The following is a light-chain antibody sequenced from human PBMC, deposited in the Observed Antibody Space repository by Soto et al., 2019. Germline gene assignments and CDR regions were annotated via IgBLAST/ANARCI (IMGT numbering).Light chain of an antibody. CDR3: QQYNSYPPT. CDR2: AAS. Sequence: DIQMTQSPSSLSASVGDRVTITCRASQGISNYVAWFQQKPGKAPKSLIYAASSLQSGVPSKFSGNGSRTDFTLTISSLQPEDFAPYYCQQYNSYPPTFGPGPKVDIK. J-gene: IGKJ3*01. V-gene: IGKV1-16*02. CDR1: QGISNY.